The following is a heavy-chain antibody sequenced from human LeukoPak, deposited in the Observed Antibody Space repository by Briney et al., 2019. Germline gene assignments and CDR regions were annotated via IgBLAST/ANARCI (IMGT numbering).Heavy chain of an antibody. CDR2: IGTAGDT. D-gene: IGHD2-2*01. CDR3: ARGPGYCSSTSCYAGDDFDY. CDR1: GFTFSSYD. Sequence: PGGSLRLSCAASGFTFSSYDMHWVRQATGKGLEWVSAIGTAGDTYYPGSVKGRFTISRENAKNSLYLQMNSLRAGDTAVYYCARGPGYCSSTSCYAGDDFDYWGQGTLVTVSS. J-gene: IGHJ4*02. V-gene: IGHV3-13*01.